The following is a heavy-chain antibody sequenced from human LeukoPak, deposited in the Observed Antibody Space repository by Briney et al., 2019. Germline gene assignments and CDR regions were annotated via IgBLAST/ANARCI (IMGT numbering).Heavy chain of an antibody. CDR1: GYTFTGYY. Sequence: ASVKVSCKASGYTFTGYYINWVRQAPGQGLEWMGWINPNSGGTNYAQKFQGRVTMTRDTSLSTAYMELSRLTSDDTAVYYCARDLENYFDSSGYYRTWFYYWGQGTLVTVS. D-gene: IGHD3-22*01. J-gene: IGHJ4*02. CDR3: ARDLENYFDSSGYYRTWFYY. CDR2: INPNSGGT. V-gene: IGHV1-2*02.